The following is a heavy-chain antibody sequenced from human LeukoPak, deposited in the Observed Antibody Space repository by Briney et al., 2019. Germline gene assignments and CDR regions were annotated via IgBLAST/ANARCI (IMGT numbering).Heavy chain of an antibody. Sequence: GGSLRLSCAASGFTFSSYAMSWVRQAPGKGLEWVSAISGRGGSTYYADSVKGRFTISRDNSKNTLYLQMNSLRAEDTAIYYCAKDIGSSGWYDTSDYWGQGTLVTVSS. CDR1: GFTFSSYA. CDR2: ISGRGGST. V-gene: IGHV3-23*01. CDR3: AKDIGSSGWYDTSDY. D-gene: IGHD6-19*01. J-gene: IGHJ4*02.